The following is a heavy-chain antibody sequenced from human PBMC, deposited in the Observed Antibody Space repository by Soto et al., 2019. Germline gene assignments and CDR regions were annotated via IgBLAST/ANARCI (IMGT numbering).Heavy chain of an antibody. J-gene: IGHJ4*02. V-gene: IGHV3-33*01. D-gene: IGHD1-1*01. CDR2: IVNHGGRK. Sequence: QVQLVESGEAGSNPGPSWRPPGPAPGFWFTGLAIHWAPQPQAKGWEGVPVIVNHGGRKDYADSVRGRFTISRDNSRNTLFLEMSSLRVEDTAIYYCARDDEYDDNGLDYWGQGTLVTVSS. CDR1: GFWFTGLA. CDR3: ARDDEYDDNGLDY.